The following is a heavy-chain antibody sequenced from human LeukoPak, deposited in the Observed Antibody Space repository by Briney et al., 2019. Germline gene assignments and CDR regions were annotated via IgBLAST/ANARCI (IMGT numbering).Heavy chain of an antibody. CDR3: ARGNTYYDFWSTNRLEPKYYFDY. V-gene: IGHV4-4*02. CDR1: GGSISSSNW. CDR2: IYHSGST. J-gene: IGHJ4*02. D-gene: IGHD3-3*01. Sequence: SETLSLTCAVSGGSISSSNWWRWVRQPPGKGLEWIGEIYHSGSTNYNPSLKSRVTISVDKSKNQFSLKLSSVTAADTAVYYCARGNTYYDFWSTNRLEPKYYFDYWGQGTLVTVSS.